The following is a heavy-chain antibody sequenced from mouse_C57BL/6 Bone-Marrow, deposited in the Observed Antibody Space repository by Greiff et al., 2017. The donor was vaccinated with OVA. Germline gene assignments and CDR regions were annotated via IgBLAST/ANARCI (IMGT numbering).Heavy chain of an antibody. V-gene: IGHV1-81*01. CDR3: ARIEDYEGFAY. D-gene: IGHD2-4*01. CDR1: GYTFTSYG. Sequence: VQVVESGAELARPGASVKLSCKASGYTFTSYGISWVKQRTGQGLEWIGEIYPRSGNTYYNEKFKGKATLTADKSSSTAYMELRSLTSEDSAVYFCARIEDYEGFAYWGQGTLVTVSA. CDR2: IYPRSGNT. J-gene: IGHJ3*01.